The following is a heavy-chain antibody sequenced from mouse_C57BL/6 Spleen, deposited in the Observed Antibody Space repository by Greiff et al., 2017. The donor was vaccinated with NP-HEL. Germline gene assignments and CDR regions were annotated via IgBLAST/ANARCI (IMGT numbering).Heavy chain of an antibody. D-gene: IGHD2-5*01. V-gene: IGHV1-72*01. CDR2: IDPHSGGT. J-gene: IGHJ3*01. Sequence: VQLQQPGAELVKPGASVKLSCKASGYTFTSYWMHWVKQRPGRGLEWIGRIDPHSGGTKYNEKFKSKATLTVDKPSSTAYMQLSSLTSEDSAVYYCARPLYYSIAWFAYWGQGTLVTVSA. CDR3: ARPLYYSIAWFAY. CDR1: GYTFTSYW.